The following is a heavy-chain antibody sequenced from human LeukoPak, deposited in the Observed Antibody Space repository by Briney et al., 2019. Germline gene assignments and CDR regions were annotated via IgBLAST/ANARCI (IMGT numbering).Heavy chain of an antibody. CDR3: ARDPNSGSYYQMDY. D-gene: IGHD1-26*01. CDR1: GFTVSSNY. Sequence: TGGSLRLSCAASGFTVSSNYMSWVRQAPGKGLEWVSVIYSGGSTYYADSVKGRFTISRDNSKNTLYLQMNSLRAEDTAVYYCARDPNSGSYYQMDYWGQGTLVTVSS. CDR2: IYSGGST. V-gene: IGHV3-66*02. J-gene: IGHJ4*02.